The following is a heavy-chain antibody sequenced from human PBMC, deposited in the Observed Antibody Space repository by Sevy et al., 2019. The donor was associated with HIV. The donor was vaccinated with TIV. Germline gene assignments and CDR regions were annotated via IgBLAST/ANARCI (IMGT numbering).Heavy chain of an antibody. CDR3: VREGIGGARDFDY. Sequence: GGSLRLSCTASGFTFSGYSMNWVRQAPGKGLEWVSYISSISSPTYYADSVQGRFTVSRDKAKNSLYLQMNSLRDEDTAVYYCVREGIGGARDFDYWGQGTLVTVSS. J-gene: IGHJ4*02. CDR1: GFTFSGYS. V-gene: IGHV3-48*02. CDR2: ISSISSPT. D-gene: IGHD3-3*01.